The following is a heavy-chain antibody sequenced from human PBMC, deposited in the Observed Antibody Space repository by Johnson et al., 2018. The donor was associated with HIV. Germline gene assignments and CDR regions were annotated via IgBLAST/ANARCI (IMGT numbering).Heavy chain of an antibody. V-gene: IGHV3-23*04. Sequence: VQLVESGGGLVQPGRSLRLSCAPSGFTFDDYAMHWVRQTPGKGLEWVSAISGSGGSTYYADSVKGRFTISRDSSENTLYLDMNNLRIEDTAVYYCARDTSDYYLWAFDIWGQGTKVTVSS. D-gene: IGHD3-22*01. CDR1: GFTFDDYA. J-gene: IGHJ3*02. CDR2: ISGSGGST. CDR3: ARDTSDYYLWAFDI.